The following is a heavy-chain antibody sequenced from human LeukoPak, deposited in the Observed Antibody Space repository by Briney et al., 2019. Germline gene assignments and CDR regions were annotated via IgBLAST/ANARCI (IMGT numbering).Heavy chain of an antibody. CDR3: ARDEGYYDYVWGSYRYSPPYGY. D-gene: IGHD3-16*02. J-gene: IGHJ4*02. CDR2: ISSSGSTI. Sequence: PGGPLRLSCAASGFTFSDYYMSWIRQAPGKGLEWVSYISSSGSTIYYADSVKGRFTISRDNAKNSLYLQMNSLRAEDTAVYYCARDEGYYDYVWGSYRYSPPYGYWGQGTLVTVSS. V-gene: IGHV3-11*04. CDR1: GFTFSDYY.